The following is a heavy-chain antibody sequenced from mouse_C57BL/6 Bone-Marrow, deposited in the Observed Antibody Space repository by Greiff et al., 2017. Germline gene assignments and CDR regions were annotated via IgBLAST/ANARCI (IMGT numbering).Heavy chain of an antibody. Sequence: VQLQESGAELASPGASVTLSCKASGYTFTDHIMNWVKKRPGQGLEWIGRIYPVSGETNYNQKFMGKATFSVDRSSSTVYMVLNSLTSEDSAVYYCCTTVVATDYAMDYWGQGTSVTVSS. CDR1: GYTFTDHI. V-gene: IGHV1-11*01. D-gene: IGHD1-1*01. J-gene: IGHJ4*01. CDR3: CTTVVATDYAMDY. CDR2: IYPVSGET.